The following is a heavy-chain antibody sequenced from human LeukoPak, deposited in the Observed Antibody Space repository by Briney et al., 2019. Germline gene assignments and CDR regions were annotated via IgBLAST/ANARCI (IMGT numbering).Heavy chain of an antibody. CDR3: ARYYSGWYYFDY. V-gene: IGHV1-69*01. CDR2: IIPIFGTA. CDR1: GGTFSSYA. Sequence: RRASVKVSCKASGGTFSSYAISWVRQAPGQGLEWMGGIIPIFGTANYAQKFQGRVTITADESTSTDYMELSSLRSEDTAVYYCARYYSGWYYFDYWGQGTLVTVSS. J-gene: IGHJ4*02. D-gene: IGHD6-19*01.